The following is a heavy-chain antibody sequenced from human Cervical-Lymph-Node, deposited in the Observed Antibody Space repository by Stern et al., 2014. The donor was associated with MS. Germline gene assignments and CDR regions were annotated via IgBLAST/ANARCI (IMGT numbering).Heavy chain of an antibody. CDR2: ISSSSTYI. CDR3: ARDLGVATLDY. V-gene: IGHV3-21*01. CDR1: GFTFSSYS. J-gene: IGHJ4*02. D-gene: IGHD4-23*01. Sequence: EVQLVESGGGLVKPGGSLRLSCAASGFTFSSYSMNWVRQAPGKGLEWVSSISSSSTYIYYADSVRGRFTISRDNAKSSLYLQMNSLRAEDTAVYYCARDLGVATLDYWGQGTLVTASS.